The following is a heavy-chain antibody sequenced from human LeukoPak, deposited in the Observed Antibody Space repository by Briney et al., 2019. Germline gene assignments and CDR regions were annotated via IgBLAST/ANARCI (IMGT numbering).Heavy chain of an antibody. D-gene: IGHD1-1*01. CDR3: ARDRGTWNDDGFDY. J-gene: IGHJ4*02. Sequence: GASVKVSCKASGYTFTSNYMHWVRQAPGQGLEWMGIMNPSGGSTSYAQKFQGRVTMTRDMSTSTVYMELSSLRSEDTAVYYCARDRGTWNDDGFDYWGQGTLVTVSS. CDR2: MNPSGGST. V-gene: IGHV1-46*01. CDR1: GYTFTSNY.